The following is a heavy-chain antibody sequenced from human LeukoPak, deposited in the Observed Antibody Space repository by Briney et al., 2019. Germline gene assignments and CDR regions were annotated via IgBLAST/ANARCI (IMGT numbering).Heavy chain of an antibody. D-gene: IGHD2-21*01. CDR2: IYYSGST. CDR3: ARYVVSSFDY. CDR1: GGSISSHY. Sequence: SETLSLTCSVSGGSISSHYWSWIRQPPGKELEWIGYIYYSGSTNYNPSLKSRVTISVDTSKNQFSLKLSSVTAADTAVYYCARYVVSSFDYWGQGTLATVSS. J-gene: IGHJ4*02. V-gene: IGHV4-59*11.